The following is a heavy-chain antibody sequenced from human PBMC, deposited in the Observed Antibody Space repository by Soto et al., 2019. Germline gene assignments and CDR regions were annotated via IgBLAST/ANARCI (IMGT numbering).Heavy chain of an antibody. D-gene: IGHD3-16*01. V-gene: IGHV3-48*01. CDR2: ISSSSSTI. J-gene: IGHJ3*02. CDR3: ARYVSLGHDYIWGSYRPHAFDI. CDR1: GFTFSSYS. Sequence: GGSLRLSCAASGFTFSSYSMNWVRQAPGKGLEWVSYISSSSSTIYYADSVKGRFTISRDNAKNSLYLQMNSLRAEDTAVYYCARYVSLGHDYIWGSYRPHAFDIWGQGTMVTVSS.